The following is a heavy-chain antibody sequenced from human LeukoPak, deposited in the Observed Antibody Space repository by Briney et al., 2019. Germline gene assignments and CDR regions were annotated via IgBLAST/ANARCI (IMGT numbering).Heavy chain of an antibody. CDR2: IKNDGTVK. CDR3: AKIPAVAGRIKYYFDY. J-gene: IGHJ4*02. V-gene: IGHV3-7*01. CDR1: GFTFSYHW. D-gene: IGHD6-19*01. Sequence: GGSLTLSCAASGFTFSYHWMTWVRQAPGKGLEWVANIKNDGTVKNYVDSVKGRFTISRDNAKNSLYLQMNSLRAEDTGVYYCAKIPAVAGRIKYYFDYWGQGTLVTVSS.